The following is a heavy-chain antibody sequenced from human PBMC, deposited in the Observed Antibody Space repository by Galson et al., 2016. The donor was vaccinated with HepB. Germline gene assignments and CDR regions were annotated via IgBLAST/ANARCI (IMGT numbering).Heavy chain of an antibody. V-gene: IGHV3-48*02. CDR2: INSHSSTT. Sequence: SLRLSCAASGFTFSSCSMNWVRQAPGKGLEWISYINSHSSTTYYADSVKGRFTISRDNAKNSLYLQLDSLRDEDTAVYYCARPFYYDSSGYHQYLQYWGQGTLVIASS. J-gene: IGHJ1*01. CDR1: GFTFSSCS. D-gene: IGHD3-22*01. CDR3: ARPFYYDSSGYHQYLQY.